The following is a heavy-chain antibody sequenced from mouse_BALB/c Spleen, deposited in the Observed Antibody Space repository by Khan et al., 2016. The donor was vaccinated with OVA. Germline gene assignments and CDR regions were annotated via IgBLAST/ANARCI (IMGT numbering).Heavy chain of an antibody. CDR3: ASHLTVSFAY. CDR2: MSSGGDYT. J-gene: IGHJ3*01. CDR1: GFTFSSYS. V-gene: IGHV5-6*01. Sequence: EVQVVESGGDLVKPGGSLKLSCAASGFTFSSYSMSWVRQIPDKRLEWVATMSSGGDYTYYPDSVKGRFTISRDNAKNTLYLQMSSLKSEDTARDYCASHLTVSFAYWGQGTLVTVSA. D-gene: IGHD4-1*01.